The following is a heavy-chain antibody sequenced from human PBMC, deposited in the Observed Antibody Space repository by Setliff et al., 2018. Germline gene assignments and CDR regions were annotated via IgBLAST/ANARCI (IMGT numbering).Heavy chain of an antibody. CDR2: IYYSGGT. Sequence: SETLSLTCTVFGGSINSHYWSWIRQPPGKGLEWIGYIYYSGGTDYNPSLKSRVTISIDTSTNQVSLKLTSATAADTAVYYCARDLYSSSSGGFYYYYYYMDVWGKGTTVTVSS. V-gene: IGHV4-59*11. CDR1: GGSINSHY. CDR3: ARDLYSSSSGGFYYYYYYMDV. J-gene: IGHJ6*03. D-gene: IGHD6-6*01.